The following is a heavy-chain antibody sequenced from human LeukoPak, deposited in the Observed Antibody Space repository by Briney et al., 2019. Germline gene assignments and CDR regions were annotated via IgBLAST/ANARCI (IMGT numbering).Heavy chain of an antibody. J-gene: IGHJ4*02. D-gene: IGHD3-3*01. Sequence: GGSLRLSCAASGFILSSYDMFWVRQAPGKGLEWVALIRYDGTNKYYGDSVEGRFTISRDNSKNTLYLQMNSLRAEDTAVYYCAKARRDYDFWSGYYWGQGTLVSVSS. CDR3: AKARRDYDFWSGYY. V-gene: IGHV3-30*02. CDR2: IRYDGTNK. CDR1: GFILSSYD.